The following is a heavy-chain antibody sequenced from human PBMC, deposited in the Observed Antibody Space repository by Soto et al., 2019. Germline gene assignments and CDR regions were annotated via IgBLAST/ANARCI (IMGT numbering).Heavy chain of an antibody. CDR2: MSFDGNNN. CDR1: EFSLSDYA. V-gene: IGHV3-30-3*01. CDR3: ARDGGGWKIGAFDI. J-gene: IGHJ3*02. D-gene: IGHD6-19*01. Sequence: QVQLVESGGGVVQPGRSLRLSCAASEFSLSDYAIHWVRQAPGKGLEWVAIMSFDGNNNYYADSVRGRFTISRDNSKHTLFLQMNSLRAEDTAMYYCARDGGGWKIGAFDIWGQGTMVTVSS.